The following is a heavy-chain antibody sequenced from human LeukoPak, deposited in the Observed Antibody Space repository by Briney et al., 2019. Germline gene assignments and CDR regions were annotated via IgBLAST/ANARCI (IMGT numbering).Heavy chain of an antibody. CDR3: ARDPYGDYFDY. CDR1: GGTFSSYA. D-gene: IGHD4-17*01. CDR2: IIPILGIA. J-gene: IGHJ4*02. V-gene: IGHV1-69*04. Sequence: SVKVSCKASGGTFSSYAISWVRQAPGQGLEWMGRIIPILGIANYAQKFQGRVTITADKSTSTAYMELSSLRSVDTAVYYCARDPYGDYFDYWGQGTLVTVSS.